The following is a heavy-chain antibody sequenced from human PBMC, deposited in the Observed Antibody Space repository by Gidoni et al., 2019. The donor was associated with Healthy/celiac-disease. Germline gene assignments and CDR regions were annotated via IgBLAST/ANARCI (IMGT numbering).Heavy chain of an antibody. Sequence: QVQLVESGGGVVQPGRSLRLSCAASGFTFSSYAMHWVRQAPGKGLEWVAVISYDGSNKYYADSVKGRFTISRDNSKNTLYLQMNSLRAEDTAVYYCARDSKWLPFGYWGQGTLVTVSS. CDR1: GFTFSSYA. CDR2: ISYDGSNK. D-gene: IGHD6-19*01. V-gene: IGHV3-30-3*01. J-gene: IGHJ4*02. CDR3: ARDSKWLPFGY.